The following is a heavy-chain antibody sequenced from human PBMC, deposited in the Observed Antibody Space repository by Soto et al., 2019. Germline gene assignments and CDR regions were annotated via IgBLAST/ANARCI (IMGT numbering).Heavy chain of an antibody. CDR2: ISYTGIT. Sequence: QVQLQESGPGLVKPSETLSLTCTVSGGSLTSSPYYWGWIRQPPGKGLEWIASISYTGITYYSSSLGSRVTLSADTSRSQFSLKLSSVTATDTAVYYCARQLRYGSDSWGQGTLVTVSS. J-gene: IGHJ4*02. CDR1: GGSLTSSPYY. V-gene: IGHV4-39*01. D-gene: IGHD4-17*01. CDR3: ARQLRYGSDS.